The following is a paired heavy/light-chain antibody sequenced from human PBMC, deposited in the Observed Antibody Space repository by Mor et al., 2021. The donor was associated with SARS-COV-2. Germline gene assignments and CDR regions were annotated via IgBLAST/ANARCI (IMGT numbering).Light chain of an antibody. J-gene: IGKJ3*01. CDR2: NAS. V-gene: IGKV1-6*01. CDR3: LQDYTYPFT. CDR1: QDIKNE. Sequence: AIQMTQSPSSLSASIGDRVTMTCRASQDIKNELGWYQQKPGKAPNLLIFNASTLQTGVPLRFSGSGLGTDFTLTISNLQPEDSATYYCLQDYTYPFTFGPGTNVEIK.
Heavy chain of an antibody. CDR2: ISRSSTYI. CDR3: VRGGGSRYDS. J-gene: IGHJ4*02. Sequence: EVQLVESGGGLVRPGGSLRLSCAASGFTFSTYSMQWIRQTPGKRLEWVSSISRSSTYIYYADSMKGRFTISRDNAKDSLYLQMNSLRGDDTAVYYCVRGGGSRYDSWGQGTLVTVSS. CDR1: GFTFSTYS. D-gene: IGHD3-16*01. V-gene: IGHV3-21*01.